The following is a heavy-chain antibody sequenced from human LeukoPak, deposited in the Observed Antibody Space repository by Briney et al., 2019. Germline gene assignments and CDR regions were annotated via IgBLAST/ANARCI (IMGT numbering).Heavy chain of an antibody. J-gene: IGHJ4*02. V-gene: IGHV3-48*01. CDR3: ARLVSGNYFDY. D-gene: IGHD1-14*01. Sequence: GGSXXLSCAASGFTFSTYNMNWVRQAPGRGLEWLSYITSGSRTIYDADSVKGRFTISRDNSKNTLYLQMNSLRAEDTAVYYCARLVSGNYFDYWGQGTLVTVSS. CDR1: GFTFSTYN. CDR2: ITSGSRTI.